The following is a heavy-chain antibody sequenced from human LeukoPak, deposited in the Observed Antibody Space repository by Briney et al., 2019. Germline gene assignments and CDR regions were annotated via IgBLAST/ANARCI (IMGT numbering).Heavy chain of an antibody. Sequence: ASVKVSCKASGYTFTGYYMHWVRQAPGQGLELMGWINPNSGGTNYAQKFQDRVTMTRDTSISTAYMELSSLTSEDTAVYYCARGVSAGVDVWDQGTTVTVSS. CDR3: ARGVSAGVDV. CDR1: GYTFTGYY. CDR2: INPNSGGT. J-gene: IGHJ6*02. V-gene: IGHV1-2*02.